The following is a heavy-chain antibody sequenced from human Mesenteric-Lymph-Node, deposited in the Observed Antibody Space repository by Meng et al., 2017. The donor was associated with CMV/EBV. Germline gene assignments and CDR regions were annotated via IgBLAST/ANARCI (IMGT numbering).Heavy chain of an antibody. D-gene: IGHD4-23*01. CDR2: INHSGST. CDR3: ARHQRWLKSEGGFNY. Sequence: HVELQQWGAGVFKPSETLSLTCAVYGGSFSGYYWSWIRQPPGKGLEWIGEINHSGSTNYNPSLKSRVTISVDTSKNQFSLKLSSVTAADTAVYYCARHQRWLKSEGGFNYWGQGTLVTVSS. CDR1: GGSFSGYY. V-gene: IGHV4-34*01. J-gene: IGHJ4*02.